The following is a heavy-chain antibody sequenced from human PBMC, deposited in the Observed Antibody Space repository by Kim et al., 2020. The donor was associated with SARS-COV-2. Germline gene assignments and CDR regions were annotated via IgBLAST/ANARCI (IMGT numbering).Heavy chain of an antibody. V-gene: IGHV3-43*01. CDR3: AKAVQQQLPRVLDP. CDR2: ISWDGGST. D-gene: IGHD6-13*01. Sequence: GGSLRLSCAASGFTFDDYTMHWVRQAPGKGLEWVSLISWDGGSTYYADSVKGRFTISRDNSKNSLYLQMNSLRTEDTALYYCAKAVQQQLPRVLDPWGQGTLVTVSS. CDR1: GFTFDDYT. J-gene: IGHJ5*02.